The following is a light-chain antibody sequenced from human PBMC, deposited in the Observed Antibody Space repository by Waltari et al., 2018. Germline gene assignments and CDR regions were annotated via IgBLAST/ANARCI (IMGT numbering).Light chain of an antibody. Sequence: DIQMTQSPSSLSASVGDRVTITCRASQSITIYLNWYQHKPGKDPKLLIYAAASLQGGVPTRFSGSVSRTDFNLTISTLQPEDFATYYCQQSYSALTFGGGTKVEIK. CDR3: QQSYSALT. J-gene: IGKJ4*01. CDR2: AAA. V-gene: IGKV1-39*01. CDR1: QSITIY.